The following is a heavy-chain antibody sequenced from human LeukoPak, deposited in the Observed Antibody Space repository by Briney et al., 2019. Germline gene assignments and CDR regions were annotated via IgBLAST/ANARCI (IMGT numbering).Heavy chain of an antibody. CDR3: ARDLYGDRAWDY. D-gene: IGHD4-17*01. J-gene: IGHJ4*02. CDR2: ISTSASTI. CDR1: GFTFSSYE. Sequence: PGGSLRLSCAASGFTFSSYEMNWVRQAPGKGLEWVSYISTSASTIYYADSVKGRFTSSRDNAKNPLYLQMNSLRAEDTAVYYCARDLYGDRAWDYWGQGTLVTVSS. V-gene: IGHV3-48*03.